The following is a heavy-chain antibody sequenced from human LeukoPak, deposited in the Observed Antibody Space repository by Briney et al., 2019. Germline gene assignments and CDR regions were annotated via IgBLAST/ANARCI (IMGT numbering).Heavy chain of an antibody. D-gene: IGHD3-16*02. V-gene: IGHV4-39*07. CDR3: ARLYDYVWGNYRPRAGMDP. CDR2: IYYSGST. Sequence: SETLSLTCTVSGGSISSSSYYWGWIRQPPGKGLEWIGSIYYSGSTYYNPSLKSRVTISVDTSKNQFSLKLSSVTAADTAVYFCARLYDYVWGNYRPRAGMDPWGQGALVTVSS. CDR1: GGSISSSSYY. J-gene: IGHJ5*02.